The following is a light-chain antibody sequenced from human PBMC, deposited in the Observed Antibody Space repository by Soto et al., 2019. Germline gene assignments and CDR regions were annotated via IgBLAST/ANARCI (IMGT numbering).Light chain of an antibody. Sequence: EVVMTQSPATLSVSPGEGATLSCRASQSVRSNLVWYQQKHGQPPRLLIYDASTRATGIPARFSGSGSGTDFTLTISSLQSEDFALYFCQQCNNWPYTFGLGTKLEIK. CDR1: QSVRSN. CDR3: QQCNNWPYT. J-gene: IGKJ2*01. V-gene: IGKV3-15*01. CDR2: DAS.